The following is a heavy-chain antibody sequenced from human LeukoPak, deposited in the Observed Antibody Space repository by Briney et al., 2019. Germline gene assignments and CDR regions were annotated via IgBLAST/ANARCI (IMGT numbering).Heavy chain of an antibody. V-gene: IGHV4-59*08. D-gene: IGHD3-22*01. J-gene: IGHJ3*02. Sequence: SETLSLTCTVSSGSISGYYWNWIRQAPGKGLEWIGFIYYTENTNYNPSLKSRLTISVGTSKNQFSLKLSSVTAADTAVYFCARQLSYSGRSGYNAFDIWGQGTMVTVSS. CDR3: ARQLSYSGRSGYNAFDI. CDR2: IYYTENT. CDR1: SGSISGYY.